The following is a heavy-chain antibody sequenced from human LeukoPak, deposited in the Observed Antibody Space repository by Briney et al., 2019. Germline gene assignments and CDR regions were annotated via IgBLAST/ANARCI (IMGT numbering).Heavy chain of an antibody. CDR3: VRDGGGTIPYDL. CDR2: INPGDGSTT. V-gene: IGHV3-74*01. Sequence: GGSLRLSCAASGFTFSNYWMNWVRQAPGKGLVWVSHINPGDGSTTGYADSVKGRFTVSRDNAKNTLYLQMSSLKDEDTAVYYCVRDGGGTIPYDLWGQGTLVTVSS. D-gene: IGHD3-22*01. CDR1: GFTFSNYW. J-gene: IGHJ4*01.